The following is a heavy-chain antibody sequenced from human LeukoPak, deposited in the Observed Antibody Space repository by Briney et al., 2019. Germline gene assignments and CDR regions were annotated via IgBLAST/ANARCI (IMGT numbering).Heavy chain of an antibody. D-gene: IGHD2/OR15-2a*01. CDR2: ISTDGSST. Sequence: GGSLRLSCAASGFTFSRYWMHWLRQAPGKGPVWASRISTDGSSTSYADSVKGRFTISRDNGKNTLYLQLNSLRAEDTAVYYCASYLTSIPSGMDVWGQGTTVTVSS. CDR3: ASYLTSIPSGMDV. V-gene: IGHV3-74*01. J-gene: IGHJ6*02. CDR1: GFTFSRYW.